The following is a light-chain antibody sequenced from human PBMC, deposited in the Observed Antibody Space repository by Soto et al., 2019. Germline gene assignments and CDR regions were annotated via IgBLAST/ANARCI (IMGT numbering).Light chain of an antibody. CDR2: GNS. CDR1: SSNIGAGYD. V-gene: IGLV1-40*01. J-gene: IGLJ2*01. CDR3: QSYDSSLSRV. Sequence: QSVLTQPPSVSGAPGQRVTISCTGSSSNIGAGYDVHWYQQLPGTAPKLLINGNSNRPSGVPDRFSGSKSGTSASLAITGLQADAEYDYYCQSYDSSLSRVFGGGTKLTVL.